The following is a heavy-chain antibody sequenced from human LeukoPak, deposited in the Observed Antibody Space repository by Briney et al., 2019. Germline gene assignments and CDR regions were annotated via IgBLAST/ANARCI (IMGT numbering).Heavy chain of an antibody. J-gene: IGHJ4*02. Sequence: SETLSLTCTVSGYSISSGYYWDWIRQPPGKGLEWIGSIYHSGSPYYNSSLKSRVTISVDTSKNQFSLKLSSVTAADTAVYYCARDGEYYDSSGLFDYWGQGTLVTVSS. CDR3: ARDGEYYDSSGLFDY. V-gene: IGHV4-38-2*02. D-gene: IGHD3-22*01. CDR2: IYHSGSP. CDR1: GYSISSGYY.